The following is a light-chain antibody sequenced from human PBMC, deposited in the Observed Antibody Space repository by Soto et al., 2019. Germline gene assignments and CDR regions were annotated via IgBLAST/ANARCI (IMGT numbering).Light chain of an antibody. V-gene: IGKV1-5*01. J-gene: IGKJ1*01. Sequence: DIQMTQSPSTLSASVGDRVTITCRASQSITNRLAWYQLKPGKAPKVLIYDASNLEYGVPSRFSGSGFGTEFILTISSLQPDDFATYCCQHYGGMWTFGQGTKVDI. CDR1: QSITNR. CDR3: QHYGGMWT. CDR2: DAS.